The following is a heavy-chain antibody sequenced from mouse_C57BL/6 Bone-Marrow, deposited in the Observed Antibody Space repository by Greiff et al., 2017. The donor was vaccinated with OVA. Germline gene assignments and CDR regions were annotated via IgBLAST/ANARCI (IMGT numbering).Heavy chain of an antibody. CDR2: IDPSDSYT. CDR3: ASWLLRPYYFDY. Sequence: QVQLQQPGAELVKPGASVKLSCKASGYTFTSYWMQWVKQRPGQGLEWIGEIDPSDSYTNYNLKFKGKATLTVDTSSSTAYMQLSSLTSEDSAVYYCASWLLRPYYFDYWGQGTTLTVAS. D-gene: IGHD2-3*01. CDR1: GYTFTSYW. J-gene: IGHJ2*01. V-gene: IGHV1-50*01.